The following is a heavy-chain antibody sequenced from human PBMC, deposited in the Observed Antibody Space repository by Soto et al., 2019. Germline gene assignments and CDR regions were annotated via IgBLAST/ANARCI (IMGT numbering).Heavy chain of an antibody. V-gene: IGHV4-34*01. Sequence: XETLSLACAVYGWSFSGYYWSWIRQPPGKGLEWIGEINHSGSTNYNPSLKSRVTISVDTSKNQFSLKLSSVTAADTAVYYCARGGINCSSTSCYYNWLDPWSQGTLVTVSS. D-gene: IGHD2-2*01. J-gene: IGHJ5*02. CDR2: INHSGST. CDR1: GWSFSGYY. CDR3: ARGGINCSSTSCYYNWLDP.